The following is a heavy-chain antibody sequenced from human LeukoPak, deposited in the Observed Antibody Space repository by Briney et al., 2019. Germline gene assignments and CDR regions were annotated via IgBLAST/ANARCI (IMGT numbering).Heavy chain of an antibody. CDR3: STEGRDLGY. CDR2: IKGKTDGGTT. Sequence: GGSLRLSCAASGFTFNNAWMSWVRQAPGKGLEWVGRIKGKTDGGTTDYAAPVKGRFSMSRDDSKNTLYLQMNSLKTEDTAVYYCSTEGRDLGYWGQGTLVTVSS. V-gene: IGHV3-15*01. J-gene: IGHJ4*02. CDR1: GFTFNNAW.